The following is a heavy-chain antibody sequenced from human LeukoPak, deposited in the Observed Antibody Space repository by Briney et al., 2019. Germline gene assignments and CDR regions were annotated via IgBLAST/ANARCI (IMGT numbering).Heavy chain of an antibody. CDR2: INPNSGGT. V-gene: IGHV1-2*06. CDR3: ARVGYYDSSGYLDY. J-gene: IGHJ4*02. D-gene: IGHD3-22*01. Sequence: ASVKVSCKASGYTFTDYYIHWVRQAPGQGLEWMGRINPNSGGTNYAQKFQGRVNMTRDTSISTAYVELSRLRSDDTAVYYCARVGYYDSSGYLDYWGQGTLDTVSS. CDR1: GYTFTDYY.